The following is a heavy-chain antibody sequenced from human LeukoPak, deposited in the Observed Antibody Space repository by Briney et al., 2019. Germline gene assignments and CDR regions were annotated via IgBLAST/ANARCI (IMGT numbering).Heavy chain of an antibody. CDR3: AKDLMTGSSTSIYYYYGMDV. J-gene: IGHJ6*02. D-gene: IGHD2-2*01. V-gene: IGHV3-23*01. CDR1: GFTFSSYA. Sequence: GRSLRLSCAASGFTFSSYAMSWVRQAPGKGLEWVSAISGSGGSTYYADSVKGRFTISRDNSKNTLYLQMNSLRAEDTAVYYCAKDLMTGSSTSIYYYYGMDVWGQGTTVTVSS. CDR2: ISGSGGST.